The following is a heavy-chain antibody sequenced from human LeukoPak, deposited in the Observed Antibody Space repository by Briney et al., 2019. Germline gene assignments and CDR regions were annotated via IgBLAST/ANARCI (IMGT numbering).Heavy chain of an antibody. V-gene: IGHV3-20*04. J-gene: IGHJ3*02. Sequence: TGGSLRLSCAASGFKFDDHGMSWVRQVPGKGLEWVSGLNWNGGRTGYADSVKGRFTISRDNAKNSLYLQMNSLRAEDTAFYYCAKDTSFIGLDIWGQGTMVIVSS. CDR1: GFKFDDHG. CDR2: LNWNGGRT. D-gene: IGHD1-26*01. CDR3: AKDTSFIGLDI.